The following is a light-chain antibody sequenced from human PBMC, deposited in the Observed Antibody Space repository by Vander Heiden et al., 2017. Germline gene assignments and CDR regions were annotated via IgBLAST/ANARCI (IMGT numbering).Light chain of an antibody. Sequence: DIQMTQSPSTLSASVVDTVTITFRASQSITTWLAWYQQKPGKAPKLLIYDASNLQSGVPSRFSGSGSGTDFSLTISSLQPDDFATYYCQQYSIDSPTFGQGTKVEI. V-gene: IGKV1-5*01. CDR2: DAS. J-gene: IGKJ1*01. CDR1: QSITTW. CDR3: QQYSIDSPT.